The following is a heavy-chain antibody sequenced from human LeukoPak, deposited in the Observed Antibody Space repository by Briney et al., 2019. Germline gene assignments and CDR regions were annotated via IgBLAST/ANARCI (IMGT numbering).Heavy chain of an antibody. V-gene: IGHV4-31*03. J-gene: IGHJ3*02. CDR2: IYYSGST. CDR3: ARGRYDILTGDPDAFDI. CDR1: GGSISSGGYY. D-gene: IGHD3-9*01. Sequence: SQTLSLTCTVSGGSISSGGYYWSWIRQHPGKGLEWIGYIYYSGSTYYNPSLKSRVTISVDTSKNQFSLKLSSVTAADTAVYYCARGRYDILTGDPDAFDIWGQGTMVTVSS.